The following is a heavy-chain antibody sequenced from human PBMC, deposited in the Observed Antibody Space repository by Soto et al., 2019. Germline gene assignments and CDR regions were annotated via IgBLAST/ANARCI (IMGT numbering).Heavy chain of an antibody. J-gene: IGHJ3*02. CDR2: SNPSGGST. V-gene: IGHV1-46*01. D-gene: IGHD3-3*01. Sequence: QVQLVQSGAEVKKPGASVKVSCKASGYTFTSYYIHWVRQAPGQGLEWMGTSNPSGGSTNYAQKCQGRVTMTRDTSTSTVYMALSSLRSEDTAVYYCARDLISDGTIFGVACAHAFDNWGQGTMVTVSS. CDR1: GYTFTSYY. CDR3: ARDLISDGTIFGVACAHAFDN.